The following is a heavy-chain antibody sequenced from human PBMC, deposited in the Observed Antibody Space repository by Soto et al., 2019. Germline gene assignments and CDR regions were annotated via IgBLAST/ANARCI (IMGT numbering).Heavy chain of an antibody. CDR1: GFTFSSYG. J-gene: IGHJ6*02. CDR3: ARDTFGNYYYYGMDV. D-gene: IGHD3-16*01. Sequence: QVQLVESGGGVVQPGRSLSLSCAASGFTFSSYGMHWVRQAPGKGLEWVAVIWYDGSNKYYADSVKGRFTISRDNSKNTLYLQMNSLRAEDTAVYYCARDTFGNYYYYGMDVWGQGTTVTVSS. V-gene: IGHV3-33*01. CDR2: IWYDGSNK.